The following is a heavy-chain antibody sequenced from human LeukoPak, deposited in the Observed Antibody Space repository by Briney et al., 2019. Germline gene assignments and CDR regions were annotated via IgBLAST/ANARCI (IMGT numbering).Heavy chain of an antibody. Sequence: GGSLRLSCAASGFTLSSYSMNWVRQAPGKGLEWVSYISISSDTIYYADSVKGRFTISRDNSKNTLYLQMNSLRAEDTAVYYCARGSHYDSSGFTLFDLWGRGTLVTVSS. CDR1: GFTLSSYS. CDR2: ISISSDTI. V-gene: IGHV3-48*01. D-gene: IGHD3-22*01. CDR3: ARGSHYDSSGFTLFDL. J-gene: IGHJ2*01.